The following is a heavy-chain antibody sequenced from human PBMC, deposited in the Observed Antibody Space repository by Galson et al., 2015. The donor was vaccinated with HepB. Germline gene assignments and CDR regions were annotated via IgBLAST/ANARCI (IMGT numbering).Heavy chain of an antibody. CDR3: AKSRAGGGSLEAVDS. Sequence: SLRLSCAASGFTFRSYDMSWVRQVPAQGLEWVSGVVGSGASTHYADSVKGRFTISRDNSKNTLYLQMNSLRVEDTAVYYCAKSRAGGGSLEAVDSWGQGTLVTVSS. CDR2: VVGSGAST. D-gene: IGHD2-8*02. J-gene: IGHJ4*02. V-gene: IGHV3-23*01. CDR1: GFTFRSYD.